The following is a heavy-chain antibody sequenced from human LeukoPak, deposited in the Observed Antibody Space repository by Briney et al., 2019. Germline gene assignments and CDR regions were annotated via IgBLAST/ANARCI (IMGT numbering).Heavy chain of an antibody. CDR2: IYPGDSGT. D-gene: IGHD6-13*01. CDR1: GYSFTSYW. J-gene: IGHJ5*02. CDR3: ARQTAAAAFDP. Sequence: GESLKISCKGSGYSFTSYWIGWLRQMPAKGLEWMGIIYPGDSGTRYSPSFQGQVTISADKSISTAYLQWSSLKASDTAMYYCARQTAAAAFDPWGQGTLVTVSS. V-gene: IGHV5-51*01.